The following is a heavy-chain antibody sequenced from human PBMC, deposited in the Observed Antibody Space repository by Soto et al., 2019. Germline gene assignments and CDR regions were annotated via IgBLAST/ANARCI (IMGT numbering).Heavy chain of an antibody. CDR2: TSGSXGST. J-gene: IGHJ4*02. D-gene: IGHD3-10*01. CDR3: VRSSGVPTPDFAY. Sequence: GGSMRLSGAASSFTFSSYAMSWVRQSPGKGLELVSATSGSXGSTYYADWVKGRFTICGDNSKNTMYLQMESLGFEDPAVYYCVRSSGVPTPDFAYGGQGALVTVSS. CDR1: SFTFSSYA. V-gene: IGHV3-23*01.